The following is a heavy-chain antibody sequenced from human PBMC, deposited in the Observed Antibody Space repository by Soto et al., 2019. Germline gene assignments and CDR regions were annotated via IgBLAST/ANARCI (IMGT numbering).Heavy chain of an antibody. CDR1: GFSISNYV. V-gene: IGHV3-23*01. CDR3: AKGWLDY. Sequence: EVKVLDSGGGLVQPGGSLRLSCAASGFSISNYVMNWVRQAPGKGLEWVSSVSGSGVGIYADSVKGRFSISRDNSKNTLDLLMNSLRAEDTAVYYCAKGWLDYWGQGTLVTVSS. CDR2: VSGSGVGI. D-gene: IGHD6-19*01. J-gene: IGHJ4*02.